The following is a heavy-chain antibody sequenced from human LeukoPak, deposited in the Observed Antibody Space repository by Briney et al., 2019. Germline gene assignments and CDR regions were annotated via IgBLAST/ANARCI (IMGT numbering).Heavy chain of an antibody. Sequence: SVKVSCKASGGTFSSYAISWVRQAPGQGLEWMGGIIPIFGTANYAQKFQGRVTITADKSTSTAYMELSSLRSEDTAVYYCASLSGSYYYDSITLFGMDVWGQGTMVTVSS. CDR2: IIPIFGTA. D-gene: IGHD3-22*01. V-gene: IGHV1-69*06. CDR3: ASLSGSYYYDSITLFGMDV. J-gene: IGHJ6*02. CDR1: GGTFSSYA.